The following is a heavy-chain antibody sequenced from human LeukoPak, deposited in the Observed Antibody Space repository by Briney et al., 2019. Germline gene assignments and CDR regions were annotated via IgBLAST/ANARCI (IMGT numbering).Heavy chain of an antibody. CDR2: IKQDGSEK. CDR3: ARDPLGGSYYKPDY. Sequence: GGSLRLSCAASGFTFSSYWMSWVRQAPGKGLEWVANIKQDGSEKYYVDSVKGRFTISRDNAKNSLYLQMNSLRAEDTAVYYCARDPLGGSYYKPDYWGQGTLVTVSS. V-gene: IGHV3-7*01. D-gene: IGHD3-10*01. CDR1: GFTFSSYW. J-gene: IGHJ4*02.